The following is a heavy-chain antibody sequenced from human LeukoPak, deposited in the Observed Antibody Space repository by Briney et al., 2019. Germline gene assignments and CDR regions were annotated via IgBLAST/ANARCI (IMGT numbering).Heavy chain of an antibody. CDR2: IYYSGST. CDR3: ARANYGAYYYYYYYMDV. Sequence: SETLSLTCTVSGGSISSYYWSWIRQPPGKGLEWIGYIYYSGSTNYNPSLKSRVTISVDTSKNQFSLKLSSVTAAHTAVYYCARANYGAYYYYYYYMDVWGKGTTVTVSS. D-gene: IGHD4-17*01. V-gene: IGHV4-59*01. CDR1: GGSISSYY. J-gene: IGHJ6*03.